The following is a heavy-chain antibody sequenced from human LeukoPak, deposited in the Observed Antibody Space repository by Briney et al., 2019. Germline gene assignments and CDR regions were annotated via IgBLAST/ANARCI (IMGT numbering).Heavy chain of an antibody. J-gene: IGHJ4*02. CDR3: ATEFRYCSSTSCYLYFDY. V-gene: IGHV1-24*01. Sequence: ASVKVSCKVSGYTLTELSMHWVRQAPGKGLEWMGGFDPEDGETIYAQKFQGRVTMTEDTSTDTAYMELSSLGSEDTAVYYCATEFRYCSSTSCYLYFDYWGQGTLVTVSS. CDR2: FDPEDGET. CDR1: GYTLTELS. D-gene: IGHD2-2*01.